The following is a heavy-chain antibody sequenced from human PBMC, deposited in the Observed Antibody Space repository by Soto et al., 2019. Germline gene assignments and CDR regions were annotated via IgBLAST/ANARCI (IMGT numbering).Heavy chain of an antibody. J-gene: IGHJ4*02. Sequence: GGSLRLSCAASGFTFSSYGMHWVRQAPGKGLEWVAVISYDGSNKYYADSVKGRFTISRDNSKNTLYLQMNSLRAEDTAVYYCAKDRRDGYSYFDYWGQGTLVTVSS. CDR3: AKDRRDGYSYFDY. CDR2: ISYDGSNK. D-gene: IGHD5-12*01. V-gene: IGHV3-30*18. CDR1: GFTFSSYG.